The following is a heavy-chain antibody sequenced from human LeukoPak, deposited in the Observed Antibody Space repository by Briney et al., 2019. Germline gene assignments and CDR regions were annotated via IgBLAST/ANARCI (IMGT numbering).Heavy chain of an antibody. V-gene: IGHV1-69*05. J-gene: IGHJ6*03. D-gene: IGHD2-2*01. CDR1: GGTFSSYA. CDR2: IIPIFGTA. Sequence: ASVNVSCKASGGTFSSYAISWVRHAPGQGLEGMGGIIPIFGTANYAQKFQGRVTITTDEPTRTAYMELSTLRYEDTAVYYCAEGTVVQAAIRTNYYYYYMDVWGKGTTVTVSS. CDR3: AEGTVVQAAIRTNYYYYYMDV.